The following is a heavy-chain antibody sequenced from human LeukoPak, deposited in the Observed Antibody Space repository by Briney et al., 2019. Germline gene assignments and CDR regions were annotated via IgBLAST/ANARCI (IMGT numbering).Heavy chain of an antibody. CDR2: XSHSGDRX. CDR3: AKVRLPTRVTTEFDL. J-gene: IGHJ4*02. CDR1: GFTFSDYX. Sequence: PGGSLRLSCVASGFTFSDYXMXXLRQAPGXXXXXXXXXSHSGDRXWYADSAXGXXXXXRDNPKNTLYLQMNSLRREDXAIYYCAKVRLPTRVTTEFDLWGQGTQLAVSS. V-gene: IGHV3-23*01. D-gene: IGHD4-17*01.